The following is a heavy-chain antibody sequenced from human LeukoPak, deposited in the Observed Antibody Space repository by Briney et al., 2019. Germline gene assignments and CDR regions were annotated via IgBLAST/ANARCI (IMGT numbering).Heavy chain of an antibody. CDR3: ARGEVYDHSVDV. Sequence: SVKVSCKASGYTVTNYGLNWVRQAPGQGLEWMGGIIPIFGTANYAQKFQGRVTITADESTSTAYMELSSLRSEDTAVYYCARGEVYDHSVDVWGKGTTVTVSS. J-gene: IGHJ6*04. CDR2: IIPIFGTA. D-gene: IGHD3-3*01. V-gene: IGHV1-69*13. CDR1: GYTVTNYG.